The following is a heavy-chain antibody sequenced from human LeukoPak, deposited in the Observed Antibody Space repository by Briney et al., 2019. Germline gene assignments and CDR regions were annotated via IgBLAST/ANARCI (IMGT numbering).Heavy chain of an antibody. Sequence: SETLSLTCTVSGGSISSSSYYWGWIRQPPGKGLEWIGYIYYSGSTNYNPSLKSRVTISVDTSKNQFSLKLSSVTAADTAVYYCARSIQYSRYFDYWGQGTLVTVSS. CDR2: IYYSGST. CDR1: GGSISSSSYY. D-gene: IGHD6-6*01. CDR3: ARSIQYSRYFDY. V-gene: IGHV4-61*05. J-gene: IGHJ4*02.